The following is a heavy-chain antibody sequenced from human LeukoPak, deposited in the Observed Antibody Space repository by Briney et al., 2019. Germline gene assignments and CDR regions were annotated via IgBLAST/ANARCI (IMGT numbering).Heavy chain of an antibody. D-gene: IGHD3-16*01. CDR3: AREVEGGVSTNYYYYYGMDV. Sequence: ASETLSLTCTVSGGSISSYYWSWIRQPPGKGLEWIGYIYYSGSTNYNPSLKSRVTISVDTSKNQFSLKLSSVTAADTAVYYCAREVEGGVSTNYYYYYGMDVWGQGTTVTVSS. V-gene: IGHV4-59*12. J-gene: IGHJ6*02. CDR1: GGSISSYY. CDR2: IYYSGST.